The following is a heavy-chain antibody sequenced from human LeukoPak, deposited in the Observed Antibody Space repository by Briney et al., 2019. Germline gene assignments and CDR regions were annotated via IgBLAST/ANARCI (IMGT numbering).Heavy chain of an antibody. CDR3: ARHEGIGLWELSVDY. J-gene: IGHJ4*02. V-gene: IGHV5-51*01. D-gene: IGHD3-16*02. CDR2: IYPGDSDT. Sequence: GESLKISCKGSGYSFTSYWIGWVRQMPGKGLEWMGIIYPGDSDTRYSPSFQGQVTISADKSISTAYLQWSSLKASDTAMNYCARHEGIGLWELSVDYWGQGTLVTVSS. CDR1: GYSFTSYW.